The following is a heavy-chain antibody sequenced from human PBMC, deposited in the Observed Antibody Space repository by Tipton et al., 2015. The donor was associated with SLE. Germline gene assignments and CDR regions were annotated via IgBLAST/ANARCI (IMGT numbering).Heavy chain of an antibody. V-gene: IGHV3-48*03. CDR2: ISSSGSTI. Sequence: SLRLSCAASGFTFSSYEMNWVRQAPGKGLEWVSYISSSGSTIYYADSVKGRFTISRDNAKNSLYLQMNSLRVEDTALYYCARRCYKSWYFGLWGRGALVTVSS. CDR1: GFTFSSYE. CDR3: ARRCYKSWYFGL. J-gene: IGHJ2*01. D-gene: IGHD2-15*01.